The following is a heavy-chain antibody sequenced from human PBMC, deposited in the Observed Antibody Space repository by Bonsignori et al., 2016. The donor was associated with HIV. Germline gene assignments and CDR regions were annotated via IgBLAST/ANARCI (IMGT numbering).Heavy chain of an antibody. CDR2: IIPIFGTA. D-gene: IGHD4/OR15-4a*01. V-gene: IGHV1-69*01. CDR3: ARVPSSMVNAFDI. Sequence: WVRQAPGQGLEWMGGIIPIFGTANYAQKFQGRVTITADESTSTAYMELSSLRSEDTAVYYCARVPSSMVNAFDIWGQGTMVTVSS. J-gene: IGHJ3*02.